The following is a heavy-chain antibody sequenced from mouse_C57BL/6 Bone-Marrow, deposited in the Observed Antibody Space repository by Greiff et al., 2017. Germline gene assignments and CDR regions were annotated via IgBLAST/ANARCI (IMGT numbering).Heavy chain of an antibody. CDR1: GFSLTSYG. Sequence: QVQLQQSGPGLVQPSQSLSITCTVSGFSLTSYGVHWVRQSPGKGLEWLGVIWSGGSTDDNAAFISRLSISKDNSKSQVFFKMNSLQADDTAIYYCARKDDYEGFAYWGQGTLVTVSA. J-gene: IGHJ3*01. CDR3: ARKDDYEGFAY. V-gene: IGHV2-2*01. D-gene: IGHD2-4*01. CDR2: IWSGGST.